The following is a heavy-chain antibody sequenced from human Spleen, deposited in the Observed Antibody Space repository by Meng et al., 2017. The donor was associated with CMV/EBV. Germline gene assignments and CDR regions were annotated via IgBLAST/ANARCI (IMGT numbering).Heavy chain of an antibody. D-gene: IGHD2-2*01. CDR2: VWYDGSNE. V-gene: IGHV3-33*06. CDR1: GFTFSSYG. CDR3: AKGPYCTRTSCHGGTGFDV. Sequence: GESLKISCAASGFTFSSYGMHWVRQAPGKGLEWVAVVWYDGSNEHYVDSVKGRFTISRDNSKNTLFLQMDSLRTDDTATYFCAKGPYCTRTSCHGGTGFDVWGQGTMVTVSS. J-gene: IGHJ3*01.